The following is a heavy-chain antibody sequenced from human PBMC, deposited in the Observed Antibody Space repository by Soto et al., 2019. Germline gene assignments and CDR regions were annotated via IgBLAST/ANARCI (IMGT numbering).Heavy chain of an antibody. CDR1: GFTFSGYS. J-gene: IGHJ4*02. Sequence: EVQLVESGGGLVKPGESLRLSCAGSGFTFSGYSMNWVRQAPGKGLEWVSSISSTSNNMYYADSVKGRFTMSRDNAKNSLYLQMNSLTVDDTAVYYCARDLASATGTFDYWGQGTLVTVSS. CDR3: ARDLASATGTFDY. V-gene: IGHV3-21*02. CDR2: ISSTSNNM. D-gene: IGHD1-1*01.